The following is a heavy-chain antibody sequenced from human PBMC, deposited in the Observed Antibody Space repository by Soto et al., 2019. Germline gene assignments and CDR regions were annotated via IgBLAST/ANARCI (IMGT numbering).Heavy chain of an antibody. Sequence: PGGSLRLSCAASGFTFSSYAMHWVRQAPGKGLEWVAVISYDGSNKYYADSVKGRFTISRDNSKNTLYLQMNSLRAEDTAVYYCARGLDYYDSSGFPPPNDYWGQGTLVTVSS. D-gene: IGHD3-22*01. CDR3: ARGLDYYDSSGFPPPNDY. CDR1: GFTFSSYA. V-gene: IGHV3-30-3*01. J-gene: IGHJ4*02. CDR2: ISYDGSNK.